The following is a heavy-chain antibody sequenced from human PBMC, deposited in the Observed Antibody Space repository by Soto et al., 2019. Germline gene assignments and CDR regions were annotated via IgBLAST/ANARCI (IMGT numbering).Heavy chain of an antibody. V-gene: IGHV4-30-4*01. Sequence: QVQLQESGPGLVKPSQTLSLTCTVSGGSISSGDYYWSWIRQPPGKGLEWIGYIYYSGSTYYNPSLKSLVTISVDTSKNQFSLKLSSVTAADTAVYYCARDPVGRGVPAGMDVWGQGTTVTVSS. CDR3: ARDPVGRGVPAGMDV. CDR2: IYYSGST. D-gene: IGHD3-10*01. CDR1: GGSISSGDYY. J-gene: IGHJ6*02.